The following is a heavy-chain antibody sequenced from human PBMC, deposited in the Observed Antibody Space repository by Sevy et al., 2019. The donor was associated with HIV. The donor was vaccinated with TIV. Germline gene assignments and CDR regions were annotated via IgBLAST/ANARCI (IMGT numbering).Heavy chain of an antibody. J-gene: IGHJ4*02. V-gene: IGHV3-33*06. Sequence: GESLKISCAASGFTFSSYGMHWVRQAPGKGLEWVAVIWYDGSNKYYADSVKGRFTISRDNSKTTLYLQMNSLRAEDTAVYYCAKSQSYYDSSGYYLDYWGQGTLVTVSS. D-gene: IGHD3-22*01. CDR2: IWYDGSNK. CDR3: AKSQSYYDSSGYYLDY. CDR1: GFTFSSYG.